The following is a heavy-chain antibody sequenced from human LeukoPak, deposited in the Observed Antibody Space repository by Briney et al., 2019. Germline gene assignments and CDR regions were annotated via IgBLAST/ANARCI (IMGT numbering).Heavy chain of an antibody. D-gene: IGHD2-15*01. CDR2: ISGSGGST. CDR3: AKGKGSSSSSIDW. J-gene: IGHJ4*02. Sequence: GGSLRLSCAASGFTFNTYAMSWVRQAPGKGLEWVSAISGSGGSTYYADSVKGRFTISRYNSKNTLYLQIHSLRAEDTAVYYCAKGKGSSSSSIDWWGQGTLVTVSS. CDR1: GFTFNTYA. V-gene: IGHV3-23*01.